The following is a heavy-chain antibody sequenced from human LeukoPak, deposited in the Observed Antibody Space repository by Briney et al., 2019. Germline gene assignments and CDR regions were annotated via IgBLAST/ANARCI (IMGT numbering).Heavy chain of an antibody. Sequence: PSETLSLTCAVYGGSFSGYYWSWIRQPPGKGLEWIGSMHYSGNFYSGSAYYNPSLRSRVTIPVDTSKNQFSLKLSSVTAADTAVYYCARTDGYNTAFDYWGQGTLVTVSS. CDR1: GGSFSGYY. CDR2: MHYSGNFYSGSA. CDR3: ARTDGYNTAFDY. D-gene: IGHD5-24*01. V-gene: IGHV4-34*01. J-gene: IGHJ4*02.